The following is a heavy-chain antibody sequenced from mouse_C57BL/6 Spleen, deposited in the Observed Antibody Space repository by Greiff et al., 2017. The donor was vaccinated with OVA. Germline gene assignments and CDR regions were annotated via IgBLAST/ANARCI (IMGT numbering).Heavy chain of an antibody. Sequence: EVKVVESEGGLVQPGSSMKLSCTASGFTFSDYYMAWVRQVPEKGLEWVANINYDGSSTYYLDSLKSRFIISRDNAKNILYLQMSSLKSEDTATYYCARDVGLGRLDYWGQGTTLTVSS. J-gene: IGHJ2*01. D-gene: IGHD4-1*01. CDR1: GFTFSDYY. V-gene: IGHV5-16*01. CDR2: INYDGSST. CDR3: ARDVGLGRLDY.